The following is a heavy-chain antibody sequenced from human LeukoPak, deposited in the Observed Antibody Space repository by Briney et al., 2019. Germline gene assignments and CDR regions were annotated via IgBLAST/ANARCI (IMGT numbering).Heavy chain of an antibody. CDR3: ARSLNYDYVWGSYRYQFDY. V-gene: IGHV3-30-3*01. CDR1: GFTFSSYA. J-gene: IGHJ4*02. D-gene: IGHD3-16*02. Sequence: GGSLSLSCAASGFTFSSYAMHWVRQAPGKGLEGVADISYDGSNKYYADSVKGRFTISRDNSKNTLYLQMNSLRAEDTAVYYCARSLNYDYVWGSYRYQFDYWGQGTLVTVSS. CDR2: ISYDGSNK.